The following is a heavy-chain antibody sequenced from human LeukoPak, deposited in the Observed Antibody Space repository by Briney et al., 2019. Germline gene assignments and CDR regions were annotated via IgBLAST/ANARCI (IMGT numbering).Heavy chain of an antibody. J-gene: IGHJ4*02. Sequence: GGSLRLSCAASGFTFSSYSMNWVRQAPGKGLEWVSSISSSSSYIYYADSVKGRFTIPRDNAKNSLYLQMNSLRAEDTAVYYCARDSADYDVWSGDYFDYWGQGTLVTVSS. D-gene: IGHD3-3*01. V-gene: IGHV3-21*01. CDR3: ARDSADYDVWSGDYFDY. CDR1: GFTFSSYS. CDR2: ISSSSSYI.